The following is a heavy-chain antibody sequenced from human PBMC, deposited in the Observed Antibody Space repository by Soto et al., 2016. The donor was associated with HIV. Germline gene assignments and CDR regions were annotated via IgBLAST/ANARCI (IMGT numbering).Heavy chain of an antibody. CDR1: GLKFSSYW. Sequence: VESGGRIIPPGGSLKVSCKASGLKFSSYWMSWVRQVPGKRLMWVSRISGDGTSQHYADSVKGRFIISRDNAKKIVYLEMNSLTVDDTAIYYCVRGVKDESNSAGLFNYWGQGTLVTVSS. V-gene: IGHV3-74*01. J-gene: IGHJ1*01. D-gene: IGHD3-10*01. CDR2: ISGDGTSQ. CDR3: VRGVKDESNSAGLFNY.